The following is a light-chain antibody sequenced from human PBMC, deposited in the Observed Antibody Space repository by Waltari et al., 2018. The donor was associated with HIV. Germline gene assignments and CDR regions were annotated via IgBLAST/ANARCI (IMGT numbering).Light chain of an antibody. CDR3: CSYAGSYTWV. CDR1: TSDVGAYNF. CDR2: DVS. V-gene: IGLV2-11*01. J-gene: IGLJ3*02. Sequence: QSVLTQPPSASGSPGQSVTISCTGTTSDVGAYNFVSWYQQHPGKAPKVLIYDVSKRPSGVPDRFSGSKSGNTASLTISGLQAEDEADYYCCSYAGSYTWVFGGGTKLTVL.